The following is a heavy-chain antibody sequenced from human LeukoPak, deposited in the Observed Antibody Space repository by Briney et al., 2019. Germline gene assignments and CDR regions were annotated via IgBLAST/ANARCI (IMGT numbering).Heavy chain of an antibody. CDR2: ISSSGSTI. Sequence: GGSLRLSCAASGFTFSSYEMNWVRQAPGKGLEWVSYISSSGSTIYYADSVKGRFTISRDNAENSLYLQMNSLRAEDTAVYYCARDLGQYYDTSDNWFDPWGQGTLVTVSS. J-gene: IGHJ5*02. V-gene: IGHV3-48*03. D-gene: IGHD3-22*01. CDR1: GFTFSSYE. CDR3: ARDLGQYYDTSDNWFDP.